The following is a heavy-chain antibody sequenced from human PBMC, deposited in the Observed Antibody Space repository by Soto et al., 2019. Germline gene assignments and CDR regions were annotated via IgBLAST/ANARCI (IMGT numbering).Heavy chain of an antibody. CDR1: ACTFGGYA. V-gene: IGHV3-23*01. J-gene: IGHJ4*02. Sequence: GGSMRLSCAAAACTFGGYARRRVRQDPEKGLEWVSAISGSGGSTYYADSVKGRFTISRDNSKNTLYLQMNSLRAEDTAVYYGAKKGRDPRSCYYWRRRTLCPVSS. CDR2: ISGSGGST. CDR3: AKKGRDPRSCYY.